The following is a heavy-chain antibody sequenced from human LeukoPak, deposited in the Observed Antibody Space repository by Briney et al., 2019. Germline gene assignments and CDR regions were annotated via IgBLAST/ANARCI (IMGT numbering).Heavy chain of an antibody. CDR3: ARATDKGQQLGREWFDP. CDR1: GYTFIDYY. V-gene: IGHV1-69-2*01. CDR2: VDPEDGET. D-gene: IGHD6-13*01. Sequence: ATVKISCMVSGYTFIDYYMHWVQQAPGKGLEWMGLVDPEDGETIYAEKFQGRLTITADTSTDTAYMELSRLRSEDTAIYYCARATDKGQQLGREWFDPWGQGTLVTVSS. J-gene: IGHJ5*02.